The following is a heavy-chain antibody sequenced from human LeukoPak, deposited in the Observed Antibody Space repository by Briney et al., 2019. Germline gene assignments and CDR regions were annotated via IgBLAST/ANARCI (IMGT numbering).Heavy chain of an antibody. Sequence: GGSLRLSCAASGFTFSSYAMHWVRQAPGKGLEWVAVISYDGSNKYYADSVKGRFTISRDSSKNTLYLQMNSLRAEDTAVYYCAREKVVAATIYYYMDVWGKGTTVTVSS. CDR2: ISYDGSNK. V-gene: IGHV3-30*04. D-gene: IGHD2-15*01. CDR1: GFTFSSYA. CDR3: AREKVVAATIYYYMDV. J-gene: IGHJ6*03.